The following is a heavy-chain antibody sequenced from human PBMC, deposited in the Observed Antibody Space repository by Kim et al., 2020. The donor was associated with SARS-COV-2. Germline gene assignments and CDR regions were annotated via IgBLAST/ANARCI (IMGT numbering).Heavy chain of an antibody. V-gene: IGHV1-46*01. D-gene: IGHD4-17*01. CDR2: INPSGGST. CDR3: AREEGRDYGDSYFDY. CDR1: GYTFTSYY. Sequence: ASVKVSCKASGYTFTSYYMHWVRQAPGQGLEWMGIINPSGGSTSYAQKFQGRVTMTRDTSTSTVYMELSSLRSEDTAVYYCAREEGRDYGDSYFDYWGQGTLVTVSS. J-gene: IGHJ4*02.